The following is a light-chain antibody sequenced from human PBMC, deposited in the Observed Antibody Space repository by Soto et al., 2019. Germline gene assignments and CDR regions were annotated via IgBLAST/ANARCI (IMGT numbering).Light chain of an antibody. CDR1: QSVSSN. J-gene: IGKJ2*01. CDR3: QKYNNWPLYT. Sequence: EIVMTQSPATLSVSPGERATLSCRASQSVSSNLAWYQQKPGQAPRLLIYGASTRAPGIPARFSGSGSGTEFTLTISSLQSEDFAVYYCQKYNNWPLYTFGQGTKLEIK. CDR2: GAS. V-gene: IGKV3-15*01.